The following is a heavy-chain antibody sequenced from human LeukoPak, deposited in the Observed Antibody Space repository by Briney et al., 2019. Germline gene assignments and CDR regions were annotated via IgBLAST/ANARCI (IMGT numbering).Heavy chain of an antibody. CDR3: ARGVGVTIFGVGLMDV. CDR1: GGTFSSYA. Sequence: ASAKVSCKASGGTFSSYAISWVRQAPGQGLEWMGRIIPIFGIANYAQKFQGRVTITADKSTSTAYMELSSLRSEDTAVYYCARGVGVTIFGVGLMDVWGQGTTVTVSS. V-gene: IGHV1-69*04. CDR2: IIPIFGIA. D-gene: IGHD3-3*01. J-gene: IGHJ6*02.